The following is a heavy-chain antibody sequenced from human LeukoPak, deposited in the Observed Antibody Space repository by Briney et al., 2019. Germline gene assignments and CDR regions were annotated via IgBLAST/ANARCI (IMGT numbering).Heavy chain of an antibody. CDR1: GGSISSSSYY. J-gene: IGHJ6*02. D-gene: IGHD3-3*01. Sequence: PSETLSLTCTVSGGSISSSSYYWGWIRQPPGKGLEWIGSIYYSGSTYYNPSLKSRVTISVDTSKNQFSLKLSSVTAADTAVYYCAMIASYDFWSGCYSPHLKYGMDVWGQGTTVTVSS. V-gene: IGHV4-39*01. CDR2: IYYSGST. CDR3: AMIASYDFWSGCYSPHLKYGMDV.